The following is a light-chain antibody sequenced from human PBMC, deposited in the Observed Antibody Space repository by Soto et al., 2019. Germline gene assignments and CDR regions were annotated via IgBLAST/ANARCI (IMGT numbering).Light chain of an antibody. CDR1: TGAVTSGHY. CDR2: DTS. CDR3: SSYTSSSTPV. V-gene: IGLV7-46*01. J-gene: IGLJ2*01. Sequence: QAVVTQEPSLTVSPGGTVTLTCGSSTGAVTSGHYPYWFQQKPGQAPRTLIYDTSNKHSWTPARFSGSLLGGKAALTLSGAQPEDEAEYYCSSYTSSSTPVFGGGTKLTVL.